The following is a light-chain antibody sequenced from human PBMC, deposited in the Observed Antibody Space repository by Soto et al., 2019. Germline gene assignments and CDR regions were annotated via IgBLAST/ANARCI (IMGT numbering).Light chain of an antibody. CDR3: QQYGRAPRT. CDR2: GAS. J-gene: IGKJ1*01. Sequence: EIVLTQSPGTLCLSPGERATLSCRASQSVSSSYLAWYQQRRGQAPRLLIYGASSRATGIPDRFSGSGSGTDFTLTISSLEPEDFAVYFCQQYGRAPRTFGQGTKVDIK. V-gene: IGKV3-20*01. CDR1: QSVSSSY.